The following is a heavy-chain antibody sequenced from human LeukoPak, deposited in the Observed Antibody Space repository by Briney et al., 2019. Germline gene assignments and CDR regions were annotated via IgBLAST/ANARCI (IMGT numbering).Heavy chain of an antibody. Sequence: SETLSLTCAVSGGSISSGGYSWSWIRQPPGKGLEWIGYISHSGSTYYNPSLKSRVTISVDRSKNQFSLKLSSVTAADTAVYYCARLNDYGDYVDYWGQGTLVTVSS. CDR2: ISHSGST. CDR1: GGSISSGGYS. V-gene: IGHV4-30-2*01. D-gene: IGHD4-17*01. J-gene: IGHJ4*02. CDR3: ARLNDYGDYVDY.